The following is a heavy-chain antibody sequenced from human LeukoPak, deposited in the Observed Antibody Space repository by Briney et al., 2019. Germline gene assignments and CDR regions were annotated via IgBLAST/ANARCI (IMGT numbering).Heavy chain of an antibody. D-gene: IGHD1-26*01. CDR1: GFTFSSYA. J-gene: IGHJ4*02. CDR3: ARVEWELLFY. V-gene: IGHV3-48*04. CDR2: ISSSSSTI. Sequence: GSLRLSCAASGFTFSSYAMTWVRQAPGKGLEWVSYISSSSSTIYYADSVKGRFTISRDNAKNSLYLQMNSLRAEDTAVYYCARVEWELLFYWGQGTLVTVSS.